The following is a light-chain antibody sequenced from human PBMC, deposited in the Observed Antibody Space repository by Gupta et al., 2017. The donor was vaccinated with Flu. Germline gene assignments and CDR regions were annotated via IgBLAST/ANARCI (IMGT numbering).Light chain of an antibody. CDR1: QSVSSY. CDR2: KAS. J-gene: IGKJ1*01. V-gene: IGKV1-5*03. Sequence: PTALSPSSGDRATLSCRASQSVSSYLAWYQQKPGQAPKLLIYKASKRESGVPARFSGSGSGTEFTLTISSLQSEDFAIYYCQHDNSYPWTFGQGTKVEIK. CDR3: QHDNSYPWT.